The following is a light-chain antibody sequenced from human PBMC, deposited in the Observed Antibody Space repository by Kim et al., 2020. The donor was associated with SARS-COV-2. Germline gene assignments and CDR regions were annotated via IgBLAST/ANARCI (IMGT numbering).Light chain of an antibody. Sequence: SASVGDRVTITCRASQGINTYLAWYQQRPGKAPKLLIYLASTLESGVPPRFSGSGFGTEFTLTINSLQPDDFATYYCQHYVRFPYTFGQGTKLE. CDR3: QHYVRFPYT. CDR1: QGINTY. CDR2: LAS. J-gene: IGKJ2*01. V-gene: IGKV1-5*03.